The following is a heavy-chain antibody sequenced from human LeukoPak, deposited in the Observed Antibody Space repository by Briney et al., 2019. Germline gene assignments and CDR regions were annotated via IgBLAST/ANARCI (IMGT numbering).Heavy chain of an antibody. Sequence: GASVKVSCKASGGTFSSYAISWVRQAPGQGLEWMGWISPNSGGTNYAQKFQGRVTMTRDTSISTAYMELSRLRSDDTAVYYCARDLVHVYYYDSSGYVRGAFDIWGQGTMVTVSS. CDR1: GGTFSSYA. V-gene: IGHV1-2*02. J-gene: IGHJ3*02. CDR3: ARDLVHVYYYDSSGYVRGAFDI. D-gene: IGHD3-22*01. CDR2: ISPNSGGT.